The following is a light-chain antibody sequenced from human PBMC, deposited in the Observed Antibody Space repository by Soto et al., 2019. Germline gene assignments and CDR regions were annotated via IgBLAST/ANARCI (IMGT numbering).Light chain of an antibody. CDR1: GSNIGAGYD. CDR2: SNS. V-gene: IGLV1-40*01. Sequence: QSVLTQPPSVSGAPGQRVTISCTGTGSNIGAGYDVHWYQQLPGTAPKLLMFSNSNRPSGVPVRFSASKSDTSASLAITGLRAEDEADYYCQSFDSSLSGSVFGGGTQLTVL. J-gene: IGLJ3*02. CDR3: QSFDSSLSGSV.